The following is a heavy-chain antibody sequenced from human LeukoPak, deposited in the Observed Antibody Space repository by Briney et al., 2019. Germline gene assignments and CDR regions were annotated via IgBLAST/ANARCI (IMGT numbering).Heavy chain of an antibody. J-gene: IGHJ4*02. Sequence: SGGSLRLSCAASGFTFSNAWMSWVRQAPGKGLEWVGRIKSKTDGGTTDYAAPVKGRSTISRDDSKSIAYLQMNSLKTEDTAVYYCTSHPGGLLWFGEFTFDYWGQGTLVTVSS. V-gene: IGHV3-15*01. D-gene: IGHD3-10*01. CDR3: TSHPGGLLWFGEFTFDY. CDR1: GFTFSNAW. CDR2: IKSKTDGGTT.